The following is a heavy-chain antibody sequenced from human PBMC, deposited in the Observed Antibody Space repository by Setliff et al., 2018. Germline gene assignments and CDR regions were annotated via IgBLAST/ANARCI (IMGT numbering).Heavy chain of an antibody. CDR3: ARLVRFCTRTACQRVAGAES. J-gene: IGHJ5*01. V-gene: IGHV1-18*01. CDR1: TYALTDSV. Sequence: ASVKVSCKTSTYALTDSVVSWVRQAPGHGLEWVGWISGYSGKTYYEQRLQDRVTLTTDTSTNTFYLELRSLRPDDTAVYCCARLVRFCTRTACQRVAGAESWGQGTLVTVS. D-gene: IGHD2-8*01. CDR2: ISGYSGKT.